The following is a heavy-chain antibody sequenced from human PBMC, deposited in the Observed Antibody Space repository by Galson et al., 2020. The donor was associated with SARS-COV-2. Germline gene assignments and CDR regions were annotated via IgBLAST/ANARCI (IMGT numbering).Heavy chain of an antibody. CDR2: IKSKTDGGTT. Sequence: GESLKISCAASGFTFSNAWMSWVRQAPGKGLEWVGRIKSKTDGGTTDYAAPVKGRFTISRDDSKNTLYLQMNSLKTEDTAVYYCTTDTVGYGDYDDDAFDIWGKGTMVTVSS. V-gene: IGHV3-15*01. CDR1: GFTFSNAW. CDR3: TTDTVGYGDYDDDAFDI. J-gene: IGHJ3*02. D-gene: IGHD4-17*01.